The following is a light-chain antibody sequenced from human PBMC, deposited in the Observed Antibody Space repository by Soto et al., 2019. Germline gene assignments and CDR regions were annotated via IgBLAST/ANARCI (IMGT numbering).Light chain of an antibody. CDR3: QQSYSVPLT. Sequence: DTQMTQSPSSLSASVGDRVTIICRASQFMSTYLNWYQLKPGRAPKLLIYAASSVQSGVPSRFSGSGSGTDFTLTITNLQPEDSATYSCQQSYSVPLTVGGGSKVEI. CDR2: AAS. CDR1: QFMSTY. V-gene: IGKV1-39*01. J-gene: IGKJ4*01.